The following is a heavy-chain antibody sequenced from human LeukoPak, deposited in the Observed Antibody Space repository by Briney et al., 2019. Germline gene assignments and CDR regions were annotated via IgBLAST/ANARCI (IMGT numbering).Heavy chain of an antibody. CDR2: INTDGSST. V-gene: IGHV3-74*01. CDR3: AKDEEGLGNLDY. J-gene: IGHJ4*02. CDR1: GFTLSSYW. Sequence: QPGGSLRLSCSASGFTLSSYWMHWVRQAPGKGLVWVSRINTDGSSTNYADSVKGRFTVSRDNAKNTLYLQMNSLRAEDTAVYYCAKDEEGLGNLDYWGQGTLVTVSS. D-gene: IGHD7-27*01.